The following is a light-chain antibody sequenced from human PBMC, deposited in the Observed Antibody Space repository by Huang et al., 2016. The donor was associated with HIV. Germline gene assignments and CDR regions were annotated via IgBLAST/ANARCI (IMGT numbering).Light chain of an antibody. CDR1: QTISNW. Sequence: DIQMTQSPATLSASVGDRVTIACRASQTISNWLAWYQQKPGKAPKLLIYKTSSLESGGPSRVSGSGSGTEFTLTISSLQPDDSATYYCQHYDNYPYTFGQGTKLEIK. CDR3: QHYDNYPYT. J-gene: IGKJ2*01. CDR2: KTS. V-gene: IGKV1-5*03.